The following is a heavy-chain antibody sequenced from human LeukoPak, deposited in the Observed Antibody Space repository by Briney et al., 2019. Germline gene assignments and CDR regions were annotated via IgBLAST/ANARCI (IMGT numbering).Heavy chain of an antibody. CDR2: ISSSSSYI. CDR3: ARDPESYSSSSTAVVGEYDY. V-gene: IGHV3-11*06. CDR1: GGSISNSDYY. J-gene: IGHJ4*02. D-gene: IGHD6-6*01. Sequence: KPSETLSLTCNVSGGSISNSDYYWAWIRRPPGKGLEWVSSISSSSSYIYYADSVKGRFTISRDNAKNSLYLQMNSLRAEDTAVYYCARDPESYSSSSTAVVGEYDYWGQGTLVTVSS.